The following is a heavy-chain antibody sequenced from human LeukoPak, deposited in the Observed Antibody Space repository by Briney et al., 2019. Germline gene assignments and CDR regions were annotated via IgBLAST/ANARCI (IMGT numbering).Heavy chain of an antibody. J-gene: IGHJ4*02. CDR3: GSGAVLMVYAIDY. CDR2: IIPIFGTA. Sequence: SVKVSCKASGGTFSSYAISWVRQAPGQGLEWMGGIIPIFGTANYAQKFQGRVTITADESTSTAYMEPSSLRSEDTAVYYCGSGAVLMVYAIDYWGQGTLVTVSS. D-gene: IGHD2-8*01. V-gene: IGHV1-69*13. CDR1: GGTFSSYA.